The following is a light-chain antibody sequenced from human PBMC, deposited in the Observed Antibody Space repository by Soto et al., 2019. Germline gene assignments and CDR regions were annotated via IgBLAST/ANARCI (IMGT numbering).Light chain of an antibody. V-gene: IGKV3-15*01. CDR2: GAS. Sequence: EIVMTQSPATLSVSPGERATLSCRASQSVSSNLAWYQQKPGQAPRLLIYGASTRATGTPLRFSGSGSGTEITLTISSLQSEEVAGYNSQQNNNWPRTFGQGTKVEIK. CDR3: QQNNNWPRT. J-gene: IGKJ1*01. CDR1: QSVSSN.